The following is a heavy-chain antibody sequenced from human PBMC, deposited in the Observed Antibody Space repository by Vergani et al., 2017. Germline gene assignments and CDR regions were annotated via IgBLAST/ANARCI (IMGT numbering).Heavy chain of an antibody. Sequence: QVQLVQSGAEVKKPGASVKVSCKASGYTFTSYYMHWVRQAPGQGLEWMGIINPSGGSTNYAQKFQGRVTMTRDTSTGTVYMELSSLRSEDTAVYYCARSTGDDAFDIWGQGTMVTVSS. CDR2: INPSGGST. CDR1: GYTFTSYY. V-gene: IGHV1-46*01. D-gene: IGHD7-27*01. CDR3: ARSTGDDAFDI. J-gene: IGHJ3*02.